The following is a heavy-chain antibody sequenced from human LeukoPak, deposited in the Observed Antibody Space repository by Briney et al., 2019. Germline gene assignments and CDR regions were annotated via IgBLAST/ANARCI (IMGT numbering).Heavy chain of an antibody. D-gene: IGHD4-17*01. J-gene: IGHJ4*02. CDR1: GGSMSSYY. CDR2: IYYRGST. CDR3: ARGGDYGDLRYFDY. Sequence: SETLSRTCSVSGGSMSSYYWSWIRQPPGKGLEWIGYIYYRGSTNYNPSLKSRVTFSVDTSKNQFSLKLNSVTAADTGVYYCARGGDYGDLRYFDYWGQGTLVTVSS. V-gene: IGHV4-59*01.